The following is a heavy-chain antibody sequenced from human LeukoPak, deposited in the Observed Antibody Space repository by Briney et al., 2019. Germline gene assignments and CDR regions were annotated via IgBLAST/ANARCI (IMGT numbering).Heavy chain of an antibody. CDR3: ASFRNDY. Sequence: GGSLRLSCAASGFTFSSHWMSWVRQAPGKGLGWVANIKQDGSEKYYMDSVKGRFTISRDNAKNSLSLQMNNLRAEDTAVYYCASFRNDYWGQGTLVTVSS. CDR2: IKQDGSEK. D-gene: IGHD1-14*01. CDR1: GFTFSSHW. V-gene: IGHV3-7*02. J-gene: IGHJ4*02.